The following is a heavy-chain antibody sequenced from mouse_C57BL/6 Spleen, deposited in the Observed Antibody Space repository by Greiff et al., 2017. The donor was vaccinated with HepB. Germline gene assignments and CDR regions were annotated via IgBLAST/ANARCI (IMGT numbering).Heavy chain of an antibody. CDR3: ARGGDGSLHFDY. Sequence: QVQLKESGAELVKPGASVKMSCKASGYTFTTYPIEWMKQNHGKSLEWIGNFHPYNDDTKYNEKFKGKATLTVEKSSSTVYLELSRLTSDDSAVYYCARGGDGSLHFDYWGQGTTLTVSS. CDR2: FHPYNDDT. CDR1: GYTFTTYP. V-gene: IGHV1-47*01. D-gene: IGHD2-3*01. J-gene: IGHJ2*01.